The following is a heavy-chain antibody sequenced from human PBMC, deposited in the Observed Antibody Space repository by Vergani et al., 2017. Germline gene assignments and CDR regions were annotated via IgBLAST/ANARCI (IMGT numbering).Heavy chain of an antibody. Sequence: QVQLQQWGAGLLKPSETLSLTCAVYGGSFSGYYWSWIRQPPGKGVEWIGEINHSGSTNYNPSLKSRVTISVDTSKNQFSLKLSSVTAADTAVYYCARASLIAAGPFDYWGQGTLVTVSS. V-gene: IGHV4-34*01. CDR1: GGSFSGYY. J-gene: IGHJ4*02. CDR2: INHSGST. D-gene: IGHD6-13*01. CDR3: ARASLIAAGPFDY.